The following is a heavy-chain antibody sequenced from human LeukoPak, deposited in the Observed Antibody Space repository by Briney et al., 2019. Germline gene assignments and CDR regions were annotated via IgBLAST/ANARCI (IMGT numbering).Heavy chain of an antibody. J-gene: IGHJ3*02. CDR2: IYYSGST. CDR3: VRKGDISSSRVFDI. CDR1: GGSISSSSYY. D-gene: IGHD6-6*01. Sequence: SETLSLTCTVSGGSISSSSYYWGWIRQPPGKGLEWIGSIYYSGSTYYNPSLKSRVTISVDTSKNQFSLKLSSVTAADTAVYYCVRKGDISSSRVFDIWGQGTMVSVSS. V-gene: IGHV4-39*01.